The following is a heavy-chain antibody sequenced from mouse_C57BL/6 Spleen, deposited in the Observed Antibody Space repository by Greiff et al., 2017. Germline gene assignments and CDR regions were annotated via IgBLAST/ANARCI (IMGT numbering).Heavy chain of an antibody. J-gene: IGHJ2*01. V-gene: IGHV1-55*01. Sequence: QVQLQQPGAELVKPGASVKMSCKASGYTFTSYWITWVKQRPGQGLEWIGDIYPGSGSTNYNEKFKSKATLTVDTSSSTAYMQLSSLTSEDSAVYDCARQAFYYGSSLHFDYWGQGTTLTVSS. CDR1: GYTFTSYW. D-gene: IGHD1-1*01. CDR3: ARQAFYYGSSLHFDY. CDR2: IYPGSGST.